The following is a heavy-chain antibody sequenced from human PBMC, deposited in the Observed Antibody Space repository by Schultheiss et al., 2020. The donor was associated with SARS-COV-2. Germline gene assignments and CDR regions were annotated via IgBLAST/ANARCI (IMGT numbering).Heavy chain of an antibody. CDR3: SAVPYSSGWYSASYYFDY. CDR2: IYYSGST. CDR1: GGSFSDFY. J-gene: IGHJ4*02. V-gene: IGHV4-34*09. D-gene: IGHD6-19*01. Sequence: SQTLSLTCDVYGGSFSDFYWRWIRQPPGKGLEWIGYIYYSGSTYYNPSLKSRVTISVDTSKNQFSLKLSSVTAADTAVYYCSAVPYSSGWYSASYYFDYWGQGTLVTVSS.